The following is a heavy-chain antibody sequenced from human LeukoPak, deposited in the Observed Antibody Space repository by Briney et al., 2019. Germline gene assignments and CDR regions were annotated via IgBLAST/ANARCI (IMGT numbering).Heavy chain of an antibody. V-gene: IGHV3-15*07. Sequence: PGGSLRLSCAASGLIFKDAWMTWVRQAPGRGLEWVGRIKSKTDGASIDYAAPVKGRFTISRDDSKDTLYLQMDGLIADDTAVYYCSTRILTERNDYWGQGTLVTVSS. D-gene: IGHD2-15*01. J-gene: IGHJ4*02. CDR2: IKSKTDGASI. CDR3: STRILTERNDY. CDR1: GLIFKDAW.